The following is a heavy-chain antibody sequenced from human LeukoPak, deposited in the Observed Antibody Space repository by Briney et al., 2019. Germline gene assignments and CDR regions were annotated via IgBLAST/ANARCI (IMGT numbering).Heavy chain of an antibody. D-gene: IGHD2/OR15-2a*01. Sequence: KASETLSLTCTVSGGSISSYYWSWIRQPPGKGLEWIGYIYYSGSTNYNPSLKSRVTISVDTSKNQFSLKLSSVTAADTAVYYCARSTFGWYDPWGRNPGHRLL. CDR1: GGSISSYY. V-gene: IGHV4-59*01. CDR3: ARSTFGWYDP. CDR2: IYYSGST. J-gene: IGHJ5*02.